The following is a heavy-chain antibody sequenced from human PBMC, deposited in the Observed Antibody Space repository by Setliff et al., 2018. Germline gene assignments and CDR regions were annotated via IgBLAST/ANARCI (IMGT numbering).Heavy chain of an antibody. CDR2: INTKTGDP. CDR1: GYSLSNYV. CDR3: ARADHLVPTTFDY. J-gene: IGHJ4*01. Sequence: GASVKGSCKASGYSLSNYVRNWVRQAPGQGLEWMGWINTKTGDPTDAQGYTGRFAFSLDTSDSATFLDISNLKAEDTATYSCARADHLVPTTFDYWGQGTLVTVSS. D-gene: IGHD1-1*01. V-gene: IGHV7-4-1*02.